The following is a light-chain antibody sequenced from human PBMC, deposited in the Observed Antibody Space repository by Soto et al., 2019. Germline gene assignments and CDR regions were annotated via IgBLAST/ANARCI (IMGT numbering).Light chain of an antibody. CDR2: GAS. Sequence: EIVVTQSPATLSVSPGERATLSCRASQSVSSSLAWYQQKPGQAPRLLINGASTRATGIPARFSGSGSGTEFSLTISSLQSEDFAVYYCQQYSDWPPTFGQGTKVDIK. CDR3: QQYSDWPPT. V-gene: IGKV3-15*01. J-gene: IGKJ1*01. CDR1: QSVSSS.